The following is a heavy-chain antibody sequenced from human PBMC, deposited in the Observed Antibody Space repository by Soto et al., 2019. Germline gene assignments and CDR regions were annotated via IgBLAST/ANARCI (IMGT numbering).Heavy chain of an antibody. CDR1: SDSSSFTNSY. D-gene: IGHD3-10*01. J-gene: IGHJ4*02. CDR2: SSYNGGT. V-gene: IGHV4-39*01. CDR3: ARHRIEVVWRGFDF. Sequence: SETLSLTCTVSSDSSSFTNSYWGWIRQPPGKGLQWIGSSSYNGGTFYNPSLKGRVVISFDTSKKQSSLQVTSVTAADTAVYFCARHRIEVVWRGFDFWGQGSPVTVSS.